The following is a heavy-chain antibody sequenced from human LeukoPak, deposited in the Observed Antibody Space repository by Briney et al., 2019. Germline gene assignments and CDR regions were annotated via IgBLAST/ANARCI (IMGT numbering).Heavy chain of an antibody. V-gene: IGHV4-30-2*01. CDR3: ARKSGQQLVGGFDY. Sequence: SETLSLTCTVSGGSISSGGYYWSRIRQPPGKGLEWIGYIYHSGSTYYNPSLKSRVTISVDRSKNQFSLKLSSVTAADTAVYYCARKSGQQLVGGFDYWGQGTLVTVSS. D-gene: IGHD6-13*01. CDR1: GGSISSGGYY. CDR2: IYHSGST. J-gene: IGHJ4*02.